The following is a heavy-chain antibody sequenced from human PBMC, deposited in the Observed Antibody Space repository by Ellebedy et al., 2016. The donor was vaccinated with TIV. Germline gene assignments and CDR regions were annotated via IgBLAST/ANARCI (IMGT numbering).Heavy chain of an antibody. CDR1: GASISTNDYY. Sequence: MPSETLSLTCSVSGASISTNDYYWGWIRQPPGKGLEWIGSVYHAGRTYYNPSRRIRATMSVDTSKNQFSLKLTSVTAADTAVYYCVRDFITFGGLISYYMDVWGKGTTVTVSS. J-gene: IGHJ6*03. CDR3: VRDFITFGGLISYYMDV. CDR2: VYHAGRT. D-gene: IGHD3-16*02. V-gene: IGHV4-39*07.